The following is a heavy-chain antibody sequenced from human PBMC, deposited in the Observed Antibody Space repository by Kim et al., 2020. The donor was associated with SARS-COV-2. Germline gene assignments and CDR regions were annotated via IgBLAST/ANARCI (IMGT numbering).Heavy chain of an antibody. CDR1: GASISGGDYY. CDR3: VRDHITLVRGIMYYYGMDV. CDR2: IYYNGST. Sequence: SETLSLTCTVSGASISGGDYYWSWIRQPPGKGLEWIGFIYYNGSTYYKPSLRSRLTMSVDMSTNQFSLKLSSVTAADTVVYYCVRDHITLVRGIMYYYGMDVWGQGTTVTVSS. V-gene: IGHV4-30-4*08. D-gene: IGHD3-10*01. J-gene: IGHJ6*02.